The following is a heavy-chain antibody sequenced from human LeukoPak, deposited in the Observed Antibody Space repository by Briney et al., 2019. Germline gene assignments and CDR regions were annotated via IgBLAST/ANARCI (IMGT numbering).Heavy chain of an antibody. Sequence: ASVKVSCKASGYTFTSYAMHWVRQAPGQRLEWMGWINAGNGNTKYSQKFQGRVALIRNSSISTAYMELSSLRSEDTAVYYCARGFYGSVSYHPLDYWGQGTLVTVSS. V-gene: IGHV1-3*01. J-gene: IGHJ4*02. D-gene: IGHD3-10*01. CDR3: ARGFYGSVSYHPLDY. CDR2: INAGNGNT. CDR1: GYTFTSYA.